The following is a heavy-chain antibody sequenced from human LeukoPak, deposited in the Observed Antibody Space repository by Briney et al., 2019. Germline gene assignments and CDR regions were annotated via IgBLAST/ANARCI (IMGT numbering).Heavy chain of an antibody. CDR3: AKDEGDYGDYGDY. CDR2: ISGSGGST. V-gene: IGHV3-23*01. J-gene: IGHJ4*02. CDR1: GFTFSSYW. D-gene: IGHD4-17*01. Sequence: GGSLRLSCAASGFTFSSYWMSWVRQAPGKGLEWVSAISGSGGSTYYADSVKGRFTISRDNSKNTLYLQMNSLRTEDTAVYYCAKDEGDYGDYGDYWGQGTLVTVSS.